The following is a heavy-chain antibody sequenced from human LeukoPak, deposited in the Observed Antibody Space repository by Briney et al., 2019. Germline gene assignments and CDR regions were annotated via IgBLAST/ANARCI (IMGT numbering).Heavy chain of an antibody. CDR3: ARAPYYYYYMDV. CDR1: GFTFSSYD. CDR2: IRSSTSPI. V-gene: IGHV3-48*03. Sequence: GGSLRLSCTASGFTFSSYDMNWVRQAPGKGLEWVSYIRSSTSPIYYADSVKGRFTISRDNAKNSLYLQMNGLRAEDTALYYCARAPYYYYYMDVWGKGTTVTVSS. J-gene: IGHJ6*03.